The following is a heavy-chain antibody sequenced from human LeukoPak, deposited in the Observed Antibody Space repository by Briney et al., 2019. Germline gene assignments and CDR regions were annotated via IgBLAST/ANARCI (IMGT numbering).Heavy chain of an antibody. V-gene: IGHV3-23*01. CDR1: GFTFSSYA. CDR3: ARGRTYYYDSSGYFDY. D-gene: IGHD3-22*01. J-gene: IGHJ4*02. CDR2: ISGSGGST. Sequence: GGSLRLSCAASGFTFSSYAMSWVRQAPGKGLEWVSAISGSGGSTYYADSVKGRFTISRDNSKNTLYLHMNSLRAEDTAVYYCARGRTYYYDSSGYFDYWGQGTLVTVSS.